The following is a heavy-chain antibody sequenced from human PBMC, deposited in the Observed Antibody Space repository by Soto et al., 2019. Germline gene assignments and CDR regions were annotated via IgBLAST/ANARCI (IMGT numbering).Heavy chain of an antibody. CDR2: ISSSRSYI. V-gene: IGHV3-21*01. J-gene: IGHJ4*02. D-gene: IGHD3-3*01. Sequence: EVQLVESGGGLVKPGGSLRLSFAASGFTFSSYSMNWVRQAPGTGLEWVSSISSSRSYIYYADSVKGRFTISRDNGTTSLYVQMNSLRAEDTAVYYCARTRRDDFWSGYYTDTHFDYWGQGTLVTVSS. CDR3: ARTRRDDFWSGYYTDTHFDY. CDR1: GFTFSSYS.